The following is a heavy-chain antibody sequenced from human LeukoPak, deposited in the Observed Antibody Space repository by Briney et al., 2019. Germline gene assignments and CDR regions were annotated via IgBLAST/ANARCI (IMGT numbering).Heavy chain of an antibody. CDR3: ARASKRTYYYGSGSSGADP. V-gene: IGHV5-51*01. J-gene: IGHJ5*02. CDR1: GYSFTSYW. Sequence: GESLKISCKGSGYSFTSYWIGWVRQMPGKGLEWMGIIYPGDCDTRYSPSFQGQVTISADKSISTAYLQWSSLKASDTAMYYCARASKRTYYYGSGSSGADPWGQGTLVTVSS. D-gene: IGHD3-10*01. CDR2: IYPGDCDT.